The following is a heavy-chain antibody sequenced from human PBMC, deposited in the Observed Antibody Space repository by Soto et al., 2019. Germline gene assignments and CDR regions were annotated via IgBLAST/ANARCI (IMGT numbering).Heavy chain of an antibody. D-gene: IGHD2-21*02. CDR1: DYSLADYY. CDR2: INPNTGVT. CDR3: VRSPGDFRYGMDV. Sequence: ASVKVSCKASDYSLADYYMHWVRQAPGQGLEWLGWINPNTGVTHSAQKFQGWVTMTRDTSVSTAYMELSRLKSDDSAVYYCVRSPGDFRYGMDVWGQGTTVTVSS. J-gene: IGHJ6*02. V-gene: IGHV1-2*04.